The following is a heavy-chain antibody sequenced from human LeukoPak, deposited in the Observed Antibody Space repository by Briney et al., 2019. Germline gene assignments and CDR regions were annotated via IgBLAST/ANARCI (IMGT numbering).Heavy chain of an antibody. V-gene: IGHV4-59*01. CDR3: ARLGIGAGPGAFDI. Sequence: SETLSLTCTVSGGSISSYYWTWIRQSPEKGLEWIGYIYDTGSTRYNPSLESRATISVDPSKNQFSLKLSAVTAADTAVYYCARLGIGAGPGAFDIWGQGTMVTVSS. CDR1: GGSISSYY. D-gene: IGHD1-26*01. J-gene: IGHJ3*02. CDR2: IYDTGST.